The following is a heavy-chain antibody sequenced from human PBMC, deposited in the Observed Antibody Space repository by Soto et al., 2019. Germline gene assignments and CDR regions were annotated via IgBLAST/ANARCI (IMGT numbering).Heavy chain of an antibody. CDR3: ARGGDIVLPPAQGVGFDP. J-gene: IGHJ5*02. CDR1: GGSISSSSFH. D-gene: IGHD2-15*01. V-gene: IGHV4-39*07. Sequence: SETLSLTCTVSGGSISSSSFHWGWIRQPPGKGLEWIGSIYYSGSTNYSPSLKSRVTISIDTSKNQFSLKLSSVTAADTAVYYCARGGDIVLPPAQGVGFDPWGQGTLVTVSS. CDR2: IYYSGST.